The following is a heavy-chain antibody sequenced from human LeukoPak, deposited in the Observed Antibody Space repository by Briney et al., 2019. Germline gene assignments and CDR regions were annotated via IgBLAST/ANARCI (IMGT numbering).Heavy chain of an antibody. CDR3: ARTRESIKGNWFDP. V-gene: IGHV1-18*01. CDR1: GYTFTSYG. D-gene: IGHD6-6*01. Sequence: ASVKVSCKASGYTFTSYGISWVRQAPGQGLEWMGWISAYNGNTSYAQKLQGRVTMTTDTSTSTAYMELRSLRSDDTAVYYCARTRESIKGNWFDPWGQGTLVTVSS. J-gene: IGHJ5*02. CDR2: ISAYNGNT.